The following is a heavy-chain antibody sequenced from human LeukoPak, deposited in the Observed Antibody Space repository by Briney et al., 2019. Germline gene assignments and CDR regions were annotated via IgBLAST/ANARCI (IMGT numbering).Heavy chain of an antibody. V-gene: IGHV1-18*04. CDR3: ARGGYYDSSGADY. CDR1: GYTFTGYY. J-gene: IGHJ4*02. CDR2: ISAYSGNT. D-gene: IGHD3-22*01. Sequence: GASVKVSCKASGYTFTGYYMHWVRQAPGQGLEWMGWISAYSGNTNYAQKLQGRVTMTTDTSTSTAYMELRSLRSDDTAVYYCARGGYYDSSGADYWGQGTLVTVSS.